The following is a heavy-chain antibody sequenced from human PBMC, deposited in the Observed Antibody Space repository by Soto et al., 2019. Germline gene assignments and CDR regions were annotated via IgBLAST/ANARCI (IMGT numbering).Heavy chain of an antibody. V-gene: IGHV3-23*01. CDR3: AKAGPVTARNRFDY. J-gene: IGHJ4*02. Sequence: EVQLLESGGGLVQPGGSLRLSCAGSGFTFSSYTMAWVRQAPGKGLEWISGIKGNTDDTYYADSVKGRFTISRDSSRNTRYLQMNSLRADDTAVYYWAKAGPVTARNRFDYWGQGALVTVSS. CDR2: IKGNTDDT. D-gene: IGHD2-21*02. CDR1: GFTFSSYT.